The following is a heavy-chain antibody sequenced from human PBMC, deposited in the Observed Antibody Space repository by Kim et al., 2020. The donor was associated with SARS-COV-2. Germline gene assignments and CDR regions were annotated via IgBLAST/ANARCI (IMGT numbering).Heavy chain of an antibody. V-gene: IGHV4-34*01. D-gene: IGHD3-10*01. Sequence: PSLKSLVTISVDTSKHHVSLKLSSVTAADTAMYYCARGGYHGSGNQYFDYWGRGTLVTVSS. J-gene: IGHJ4*02. CDR3: ARGGYHGSGNQYFDY.